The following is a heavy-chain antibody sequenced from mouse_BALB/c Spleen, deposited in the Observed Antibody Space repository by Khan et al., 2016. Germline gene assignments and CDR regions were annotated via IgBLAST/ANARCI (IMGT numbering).Heavy chain of an antibody. Sequence: EVELVESGGGLVKPGGSLKLSCAASGFTFSSYTMSWVRQTPEKRLEWVATISSDGGNTYFPDSVKGRFPISRDHAQNNLYLQMSSLRSEDTALYYCARYRPHWYFDVWGAGTTVTVSS. V-gene: IGHV5-9*03. J-gene: IGHJ1*01. CDR3: ARYRPHWYFDV. CDR2: ISSDGGNT. CDR1: GFTFSSYT.